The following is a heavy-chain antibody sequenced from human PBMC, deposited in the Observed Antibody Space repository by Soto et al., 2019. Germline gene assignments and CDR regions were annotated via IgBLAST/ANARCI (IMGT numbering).Heavy chain of an antibody. CDR1: GDSVSSNSAA. D-gene: IGHD2-15*01. J-gene: IGHJ5*02. CDR2: TYYSSNWYN. V-gene: IGHV6-1*01. CDR3: ERGIPYSDCSGGSCSNNWFDP. Sequence: SQTLSLTCTISGDSVSSNSAAWNWIRQSPSRGLDCLGRTYYSSNWYNDYALSVKSRITINPDTSKNQFSLQLNSVTPEDTAVYYCERGIPYSDCSGGSCSNNWFDPWGQGTLVTVSS.